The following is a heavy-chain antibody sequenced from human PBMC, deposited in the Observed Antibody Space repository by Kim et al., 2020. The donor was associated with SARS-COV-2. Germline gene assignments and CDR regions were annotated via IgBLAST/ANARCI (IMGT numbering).Heavy chain of an antibody. Sequence: GESLKISCKGSGYSFMSYWIGWVRQMPGKGLEWMGIIFPGDSDTRYSPSFQGQVTISVDKSISTAYLQWNSLKASDTAMYYCARLGKVPRLYHTYFDSWGQGTLVTVSS. V-gene: IGHV5-51*01. J-gene: IGHJ4*02. CDR3: ARLGKVPRLYHTYFDS. CDR2: IFPGDSDT. CDR1: GYSFMSYW. D-gene: IGHD2-2*02.